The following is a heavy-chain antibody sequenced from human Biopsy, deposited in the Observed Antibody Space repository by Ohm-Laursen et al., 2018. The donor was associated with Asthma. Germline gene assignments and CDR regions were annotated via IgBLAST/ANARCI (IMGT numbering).Heavy chain of an antibody. V-gene: IGHV4-34*01. CDR1: PGSFSGFF. CDR2: TNERGVT. J-gene: IGHJ6*02. CDR3: ARGPELDV. Sequence: SDTLSLTCDVHPGSFSGFFWTWIRQSPGKGLGWIGETNERGVTNNNPSLKSRVIISIDTYWNRVSLKLTFVTAADTAVYYCARGPELDVWGQGTTVTVSS.